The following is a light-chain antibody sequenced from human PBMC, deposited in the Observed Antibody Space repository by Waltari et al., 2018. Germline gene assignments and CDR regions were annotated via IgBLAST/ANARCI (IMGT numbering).Light chain of an antibody. CDR1: QSVSRA. CDR2: GAS. V-gene: IGKV3-20*01. Sequence: SCRASQSVSRALAWYQQNPGQAPRLRIYGASNRATGIPDRFSGSGSGTDFSLIISRLEPEDFAVYYCQHYVSLPVTFGQGTKVEIK. J-gene: IGKJ1*01. CDR3: QHYVSLPVT.